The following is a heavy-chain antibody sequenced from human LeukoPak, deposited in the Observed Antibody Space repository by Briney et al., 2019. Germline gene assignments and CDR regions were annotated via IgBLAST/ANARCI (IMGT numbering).Heavy chain of an antibody. CDR2: IYYSGST. Sequence: PSETLSLTCTVSGGSISSYYWSWIRQPPGKGLEWIGYIYYSGSTNYNPSLKSRVTISVDTSKNQFSLKLSSVTAADTAVYYCARKITGTTGVNWFDPWGQETRVTVSS. V-gene: IGHV4-59*01. D-gene: IGHD1-7*01. CDR3: ARKITGTTGVNWFDP. CDR1: GGSISSYY. J-gene: IGHJ5*02.